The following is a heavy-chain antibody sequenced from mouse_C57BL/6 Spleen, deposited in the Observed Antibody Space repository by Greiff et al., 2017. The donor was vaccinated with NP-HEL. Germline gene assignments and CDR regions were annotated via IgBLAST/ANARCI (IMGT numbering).Heavy chain of an antibody. J-gene: IGHJ2*01. Sequence: QVQLQQPGAELVRPGTSVKLSCKASGYTFTSYWMHWVKQRPGQGLEWIGVIDPSDSYTNYNQKFKGKATLTVDTSSSTAYMQLSSLTSEDSAVYYCARTTDQATFDYWGQGTTLTVSS. V-gene: IGHV1-59*01. CDR3: ARTTDQATFDY. D-gene: IGHD3-2*02. CDR2: IDPSDSYT. CDR1: GYTFTSYW.